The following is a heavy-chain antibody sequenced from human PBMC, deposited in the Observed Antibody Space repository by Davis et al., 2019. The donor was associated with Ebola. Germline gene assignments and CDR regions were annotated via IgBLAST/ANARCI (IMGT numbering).Heavy chain of an antibody. Sequence: GESLKISCAASGFTFSSYAMHWVRQAPGKGLEWVAVISYDGSNKYYADSVKGRFTISRDNSKNTLYLQMNSLRAEDTAVYYCASHSSSSGSNPFDYWGQGTLVTVSS. CDR1: GFTFSSYA. V-gene: IGHV3-30*14. J-gene: IGHJ4*02. CDR3: ASHSSSSGSNPFDY. CDR2: ISYDGSNK. D-gene: IGHD6-6*01.